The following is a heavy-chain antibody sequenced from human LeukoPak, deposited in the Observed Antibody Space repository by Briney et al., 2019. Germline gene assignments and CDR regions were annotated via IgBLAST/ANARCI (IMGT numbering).Heavy chain of an antibody. D-gene: IGHD3-3*01. CDR3: ARGIPPGAFGVVRHYNWFDP. Sequence: GASVKVSCKASGGTFSSYAISWVRQAPGQGLEWMGGIIPIFGTANYAQKFQGRVTITADESTSTAYMELSSLRSEDTAVYYCARGIPPGAFGVVRHYNWFDPWGQGTLVTVSS. CDR2: IIPIFGTA. V-gene: IGHV1-69*13. J-gene: IGHJ5*02. CDR1: GGTFSSYA.